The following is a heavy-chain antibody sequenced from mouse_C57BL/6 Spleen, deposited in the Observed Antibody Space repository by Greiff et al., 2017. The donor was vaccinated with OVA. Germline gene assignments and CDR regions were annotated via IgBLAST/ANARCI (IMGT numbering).Heavy chain of an antibody. CDR3: ARHYGSREDYYAMDD. J-gene: IGHJ4*01. Sequence: EVQLQQSGPELVKPGASVKISCKASGYTFTDYYMNWVKQSHGKSLEWIGDINPNNGGTSYNQKFKGKATLTVDKSSSTAYMELRSLTSEDSAVYYCARHYGSREDYYAMDDWGQGTSVTVAS. V-gene: IGHV1-26*01. CDR1: GYTFTDYY. CDR2: INPNNGGT. D-gene: IGHD1-1*01.